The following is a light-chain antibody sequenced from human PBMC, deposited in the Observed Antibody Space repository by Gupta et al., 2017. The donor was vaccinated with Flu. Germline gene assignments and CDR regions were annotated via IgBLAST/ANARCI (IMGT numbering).Light chain of an antibody. V-gene: IGKV3-15*01. J-gene: IGKJ5*01. CDR2: GAS. Sequence: PATLSVSPGERATLSCRVSQSVRSKLAWYQQKTGQAPRLHIYGASTRATGIPARFSGRGWGTEFALNIRSLQSEDFAVYYCQQKNNWPITFGQGTPVEIK. CDR1: QSVRSK. CDR3: QQKNNWPIT.